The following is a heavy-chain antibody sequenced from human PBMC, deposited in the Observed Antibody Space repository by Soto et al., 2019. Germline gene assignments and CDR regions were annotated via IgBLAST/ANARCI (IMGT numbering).Heavy chain of an antibody. CDR2: INPSSGSA. D-gene: IGHD1-1*01. CDR1: GYTFTTYY. Sequence: ASVKVSCKASGYTFTTYYIHWVRQAPGQGLEWMGIINPSSGSAGYAQKFQVSVTMTRDTPTNTFYMELSSLRSDDTAVYYCARGNDLPYYHYGLDVWG. V-gene: IGHV1-46*03. CDR3: ARGNDLPYYHYGLDV. J-gene: IGHJ6*02.